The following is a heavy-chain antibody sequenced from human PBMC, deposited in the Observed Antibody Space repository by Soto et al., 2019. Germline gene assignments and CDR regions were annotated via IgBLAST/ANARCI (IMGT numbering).Heavy chain of an antibody. Sequence: QVQLVQSGAEVKKPGSSVKVSCKASGGTFSSYAISWVRQAPGQGLEWMGGIIPIFGTANYAQKFQGRVTITADKSTSTXXMXLSSLRSEDTAVYYCASPTREWLPPARDYYYGMDVWGQGTTVTVSS. CDR3: ASPTREWLPPARDYYYGMDV. CDR2: IIPIFGTA. V-gene: IGHV1-69*06. CDR1: GGTFSSYA. D-gene: IGHD3-3*01. J-gene: IGHJ6*02.